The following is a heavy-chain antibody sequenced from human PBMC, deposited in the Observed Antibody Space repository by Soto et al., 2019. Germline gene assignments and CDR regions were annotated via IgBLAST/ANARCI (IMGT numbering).Heavy chain of an antibody. CDR1: GYTFTGYY. Sequence: ASVKVSCKASGYTFTGYYMHWVRQAPGQGLEWMGWINPNSGGTNYAQKFQGWVTMTRDTSISTAYMELSRLRSDDTAVYYCAMAPRGSSSAPNWFGSWVRVTLGTACS. V-gene: IGHV1-2*04. D-gene: IGHD5-12*01. CDR2: INPNSGGT. J-gene: IGHJ5*01. CDR3: AMAPRGSSSAPNWFGS.